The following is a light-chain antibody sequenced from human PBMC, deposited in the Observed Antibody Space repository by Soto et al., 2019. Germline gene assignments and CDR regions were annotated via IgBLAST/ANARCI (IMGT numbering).Light chain of an antibody. CDR3: QQYVRSPWT. V-gene: IGKV3-20*01. CDR1: QSVTSSY. Sequence: ENVLTQSPGTLSLSPGERATLSSRASQSVTSSYLAWYQQEPGQAPRLVMYGASIRTSGIPDRFSGSGSGTDFTLTISRLEPEDFAVYYCQQYVRSPWTFGQGTKVDIK. CDR2: GAS. J-gene: IGKJ1*01.